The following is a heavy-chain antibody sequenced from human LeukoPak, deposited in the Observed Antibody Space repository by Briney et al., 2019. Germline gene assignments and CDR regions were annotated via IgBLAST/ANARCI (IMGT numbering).Heavy chain of an antibody. D-gene: IGHD3-3*01. V-gene: IGHV4-4*07. CDR1: GGSISSYY. Sequence: SETLSLTCTVSGGSISSYYWSWIRQPAGKGLEWIGRIYTSGSTNYNPSLKSRVTMSVDTSKNQFSLKLSSVTAADTAVYYCARGTDYDFWSGSTSPFDYWGQGTLVTVSS. CDR2: IYTSGST. CDR3: ARGTDYDFWSGSTSPFDY. J-gene: IGHJ4*02.